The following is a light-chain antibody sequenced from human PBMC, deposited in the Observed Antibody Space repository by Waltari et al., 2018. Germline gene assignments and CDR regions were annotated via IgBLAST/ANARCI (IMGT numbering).Light chain of an antibody. J-gene: IGKJ5*01. CDR1: QSVRSSY. V-gene: IGKV3-20*01. CDR3: QQYGTLIT. CDR2: GAS. Sequence: EIVLTHSPGTLSLSPGERATLSCRASQSVRSSYLAWYQQKPGQAPRRLIYGASSRATGIPDRFSGSGSGTDFTLTISRLEPEDFAVYYCQQYGTLITFGQGTRLEIK.